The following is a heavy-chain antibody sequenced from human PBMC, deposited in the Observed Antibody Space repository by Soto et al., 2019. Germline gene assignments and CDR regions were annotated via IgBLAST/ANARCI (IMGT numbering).Heavy chain of an antibody. CDR3: ARDLGTTIAGPPRRETYGWLDP. V-gene: IGHV1-69*01. D-gene: IGHD3-22*01. J-gene: IGHJ5*02. CDR2: IIPIIGPA. Sequence: QVQLVQSGAEVKRPGSSVKLSCKASGGTFTYYGISWVRQAPGQGLEWMGGIIPIIGPATYAQKFQGRVTITANQSTSTAYMELSSLGSEDNDLYDCARDLGTTIAGPPRRETYGWLDPWGQGTLVTVSS. CDR1: GGTFTYYG.